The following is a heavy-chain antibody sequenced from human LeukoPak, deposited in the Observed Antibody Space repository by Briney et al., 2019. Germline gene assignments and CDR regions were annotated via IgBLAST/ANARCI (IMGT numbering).Heavy chain of an antibody. CDR2: INHSGSP. V-gene: IGHV4-34*01. D-gene: IGHD2-8*01. Sequence: SETRSLTCAVYGGSFSGYYWSWIRQPPGKGLEWIGEINHSGSPNYNPSLKSRVTISVDTSKNQFSLKLSSVTAADTAVYYCARASRYCTNGVCYPTDFDPWGQGTLVTVSS. CDR1: GGSFSGYY. CDR3: ARASRYCTNGVCYPTDFDP. J-gene: IGHJ5*02.